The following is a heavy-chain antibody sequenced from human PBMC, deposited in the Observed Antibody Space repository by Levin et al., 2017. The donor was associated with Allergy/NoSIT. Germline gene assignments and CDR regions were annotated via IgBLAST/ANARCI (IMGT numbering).Heavy chain of an antibody. CDR1: GGSFSNYY. D-gene: IGHD2-15*01. V-gene: IGHV4-34*01. CDR2: INHSGST. J-gene: IGHJ4*02. Sequence: SQTLSLTCAVYGGSFSNYYWSWLRQPPGKGLEWIGEINHSGSTNYNPSLKSRVTISVDTSKNQFSLRVTSVTAADTAVYYCARVGMTALGGEVDYWGQGNLVTVSS. CDR3: ARVGMTALGGEVDY.